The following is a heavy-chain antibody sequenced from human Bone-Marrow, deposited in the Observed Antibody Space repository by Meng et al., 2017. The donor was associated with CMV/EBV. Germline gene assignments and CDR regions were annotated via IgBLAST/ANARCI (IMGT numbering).Heavy chain of an antibody. Sequence: GSLRLSCTVSGGSISSYYWSWIRQPPGKGLEWIGYIYYSGSTNYNPSLKSRVTISVDTSKNQFSLKLSSVSAADTAVYYCARGQLWSGSGDIGYWGQGTLVTVSS. CDR1: GGSISSYY. CDR2: IYYSGST. V-gene: IGHV4-59*01. D-gene: IGHD3-3*01. CDR3: ARGQLWSGSGDIGY. J-gene: IGHJ4*02.